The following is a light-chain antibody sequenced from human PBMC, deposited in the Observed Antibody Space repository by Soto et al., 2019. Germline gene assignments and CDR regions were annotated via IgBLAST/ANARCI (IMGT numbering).Light chain of an antibody. CDR1: QSISSY. Sequence: DIQMTQSPSSLSASVGDRVTITCRASQSISSYLNWYQQKPGKAPKLLIYAASSLQSGVPSRFSGSGSGTDFTLTISSLQPQDFATYYCQQSYSIPPLTFGGGTKVEI. CDR2: AAS. J-gene: IGKJ4*01. V-gene: IGKV1-39*01. CDR3: QQSYSIPPLT.